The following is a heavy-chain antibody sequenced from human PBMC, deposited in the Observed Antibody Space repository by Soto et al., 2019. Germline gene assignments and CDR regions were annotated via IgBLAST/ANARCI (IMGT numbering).Heavy chain of an antibody. V-gene: IGHV3-23*01. D-gene: IGHD3-3*01. CDR1: GFTFSSYA. Sequence: GGSLRLSCAASGFTFSSYAMSWVRQAPGKGLEWVSAISGSGGSTYYADSVKGRFTISRDNSKNPLYLQMNSLRAEDTAVYYCAKATTIFGVVSRDYWGQGTLVTVSS. J-gene: IGHJ4*02. CDR2: ISGSGGST. CDR3: AKATTIFGVVSRDY.